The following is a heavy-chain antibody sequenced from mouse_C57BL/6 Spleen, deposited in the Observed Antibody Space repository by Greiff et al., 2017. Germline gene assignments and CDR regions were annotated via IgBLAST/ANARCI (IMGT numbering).Heavy chain of an antibody. D-gene: IGHD1-1*01. J-gene: IGHJ2*01. CDR3: ARNSGYYGSRGNYFDY. CDR2: IWSGGST. Sequence: VQLQQSGPGLVQPSQSLSITCPVSGFSLTSYGVHWVRQSPGKGLEWLGVIWSGGSTDYNAAFISRLSISKDNSKSQVFFKMNSLQADDTAIYYCARNSGYYGSRGNYFDYWGQGTTLTVSS. V-gene: IGHV2-2*01. CDR1: GFSLTSYG.